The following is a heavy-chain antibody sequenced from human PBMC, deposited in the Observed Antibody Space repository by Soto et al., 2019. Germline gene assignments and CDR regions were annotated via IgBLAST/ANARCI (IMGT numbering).Heavy chain of an antibody. V-gene: IGHV3-23*01. J-gene: IGHJ4*02. D-gene: IGHD5-12*01. Sequence: EVQLLESGGGLVQPGESLRLSCAASGFTFSSYAMSWVRQAPGKGLEWGSGISVTGGSTYYADSVKGRFTIYRDNSKNILFLQMNSLGADDTAVYYCAKPVSSGYDVDYWGQGTLVTVSS. CDR1: GFTFSSYA. CDR2: ISVTGGST. CDR3: AKPVSSGYDVDY.